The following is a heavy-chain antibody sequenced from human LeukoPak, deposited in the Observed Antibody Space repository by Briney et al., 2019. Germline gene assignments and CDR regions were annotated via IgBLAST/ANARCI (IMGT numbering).Heavy chain of an antibody. J-gene: IGHJ4*02. Sequence: GGSLRLSCAASGFTFSTYSMNWVRQAPGKGLEWVSSISSSSSYIYYADSVKGRFTIPRDNAKNSLYLQMNSLRAEDTAVYYCARTQSGSYGFDYWGQGTLVTVSS. V-gene: IGHV3-21*01. D-gene: IGHD1-26*01. CDR3: ARTQSGSYGFDY. CDR1: GFTFSTYS. CDR2: ISSSSSYI.